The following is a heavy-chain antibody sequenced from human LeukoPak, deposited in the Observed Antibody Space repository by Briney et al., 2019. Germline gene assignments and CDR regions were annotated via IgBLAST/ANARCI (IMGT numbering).Heavy chain of an antibody. D-gene: IGHD3-16*01. CDR2: IGIAGDT. CDR1: GFTFSSYD. Sequence: GGSLRLSCAASGFTFSSYDMLWVRQATGEGLEWVSGIGIAGDTHYPNSVRGRFTIFRENARNSLYLQMNSLRVEDTAVYYCARAEPPYHGRLDSWGQGILVTVSS. CDR3: ARAEPPYHGRLDS. J-gene: IGHJ5*01. V-gene: IGHV3-13*01.